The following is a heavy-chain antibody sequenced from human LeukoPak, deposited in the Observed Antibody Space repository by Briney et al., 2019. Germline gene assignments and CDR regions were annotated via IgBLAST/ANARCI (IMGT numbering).Heavy chain of an antibody. V-gene: IGHV3-30*01. D-gene: IGHD6-13*01. CDR2: ISYDGSNK. CDR1: GFTFSSYA. CDR3: ATPTGSGSSWYFFDC. J-gene: IGHJ4*02. Sequence: GGSLRLSCAASGFTFSSYAMHWVRQAPGKGLEWVAVISYDGSNKYYADSVKGRFTISRDNSKNTLYLQMNSLRAEDTAVYYCATPTGSGSSWYFFDCWGQGTLVTVSS.